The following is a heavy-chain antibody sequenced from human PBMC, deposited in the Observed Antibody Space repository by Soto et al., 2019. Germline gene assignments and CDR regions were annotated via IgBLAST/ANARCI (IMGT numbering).Heavy chain of an antibody. Sequence: VASVKVSCKASGGTFSSYAISWVRQAPGQGLEWMGGIIPIFGTANYAQKSQGRVTITADESTSTAYMELSSLRSEDTAVYYCARIVGATPPYYYGMDVWGQGTTVTVS. CDR3: ARIVGATPPYYYGMDV. J-gene: IGHJ6*02. D-gene: IGHD1-26*01. V-gene: IGHV1-69*13. CDR1: GGTFSSYA. CDR2: IIPIFGTA.